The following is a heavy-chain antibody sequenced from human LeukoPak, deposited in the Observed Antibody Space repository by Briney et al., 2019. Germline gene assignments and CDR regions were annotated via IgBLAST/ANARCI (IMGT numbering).Heavy chain of an antibody. Sequence: TSVKVSCKASGGTFSSYAISWVRQAPGQGLEWMGGIIPIFGTANYAQKFQGRVTITADESTSTAYMELSSLRSEDTAVYYCAISRAGWVVTYAFDIWGQGTMVTVSS. D-gene: IGHD2-21*02. J-gene: IGHJ3*02. CDR3: AISRAGWVVTYAFDI. CDR2: IIPIFGTA. CDR1: GGTFSSYA. V-gene: IGHV1-69*13.